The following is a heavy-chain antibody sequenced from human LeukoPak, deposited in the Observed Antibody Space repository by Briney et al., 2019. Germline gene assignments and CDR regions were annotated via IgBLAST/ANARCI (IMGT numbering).Heavy chain of an antibody. Sequence: GGSLRLSCVASGLPIADFAMHWVRRAPGKGLEWVSLISGDGVSTFYADSVKGRFSISRDNSKNSLSLEMNSLRTEDTAMYYCARESGKFDYWGQGTLVAVSS. J-gene: IGHJ4*02. CDR1: GLPIADFA. V-gene: IGHV3-43*02. CDR3: ARESGKFDY. CDR2: ISGDGVST.